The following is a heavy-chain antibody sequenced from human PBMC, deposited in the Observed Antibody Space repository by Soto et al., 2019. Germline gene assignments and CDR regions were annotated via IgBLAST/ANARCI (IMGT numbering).Heavy chain of an antibody. J-gene: IGHJ4*02. D-gene: IGHD1-1*01. V-gene: IGHV1-46*01. CDR2: INPSVGST. CDR3: ARTKVQLVYFDY. CDR1: GYTFTSYY. Sequence: ASSKVSWKASGYTFTSYYMHRVRRAPGQGLEWMGIINPSVGSTSYAQKFQGIFTMTRDTSTSTVYMELSSLRSENTALYYCARTKVQLVYFDYWGQRTLVGATS.